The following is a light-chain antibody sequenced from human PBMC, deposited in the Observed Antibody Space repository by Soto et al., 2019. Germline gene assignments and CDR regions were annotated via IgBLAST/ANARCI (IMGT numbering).Light chain of an antibody. V-gene: IGKV2-30*02. CDR2: KVS. CDR3: MQGTHWPIT. CDR1: QSLVHSDGIAY. Sequence: DVVMTQSPLSLPVTLGQPASISCRANQSLVHSDGIAYFSWVQQRPGRSPRRXIYKVSNRDSGGPARFSGSGSGTDCARKISRVEAEDVGVYYCMQGTHWPITFGQGTRLEIK. J-gene: IGKJ5*01.